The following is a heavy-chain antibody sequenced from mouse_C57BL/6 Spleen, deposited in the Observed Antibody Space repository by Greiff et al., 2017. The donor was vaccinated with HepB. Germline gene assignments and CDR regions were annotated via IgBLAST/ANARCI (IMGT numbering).Heavy chain of an antibody. J-gene: IGHJ1*03. CDR3: SRGLGRAALLDCYFDV. CDR1: GFNFSSYA. V-gene: IGHV5-4*03. Sequence: EVKLMESGGGLVKPGGSLKLSCAASGFNFSSYAMSWVRPTPEKRLEWVATISDGGSYPYYPDNVKGRFTISRDNAKNNLYLQMSHLKSEDTAMYYCSRGLGRAALLDCYFDVWGTGTTVTVSS. CDR2: ISDGGSYP. D-gene: IGHD3-1*01.